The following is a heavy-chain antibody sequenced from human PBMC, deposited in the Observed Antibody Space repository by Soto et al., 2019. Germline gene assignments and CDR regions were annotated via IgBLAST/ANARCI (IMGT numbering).Heavy chain of an antibody. CDR1: AFTFSNAW. Sequence: VGSLRLSCAASAFTFSNAWMSWVRQAPGKGLEWVGRIKSKTDGGTTDYAAPVKGRFTISRDDSKNTLYLQMNSLKTEDTAVYYCTTAYYDRSRGYYFYSGMDVWGQGTTVTVSS. D-gene: IGHD3-22*01. CDR2: IKSKTDGGTT. J-gene: IGHJ6*02. CDR3: TTAYYDRSRGYYFYSGMDV. V-gene: IGHV3-15*01.